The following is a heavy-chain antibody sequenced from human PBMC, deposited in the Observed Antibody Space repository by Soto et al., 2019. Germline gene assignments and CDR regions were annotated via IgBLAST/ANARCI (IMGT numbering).Heavy chain of an antibody. V-gene: IGHV3-7*03. D-gene: IGHD3-22*01. CDR1: GFTFSSYW. CDR2: IKQDGSEK. CDR3: ARIGDYYDSSGYYYVGYFQH. Sequence: SGGSLRLSCAASGFTFSSYWMSWVRQAPGKGLEWVANIKQDGSEKYYVDSVKGRFTISRDNAKNSLYLQMNSLRAEDTAVYYCARIGDYYDSSGYYYVGYFQHWGQGTLVTVSS. J-gene: IGHJ1*01.